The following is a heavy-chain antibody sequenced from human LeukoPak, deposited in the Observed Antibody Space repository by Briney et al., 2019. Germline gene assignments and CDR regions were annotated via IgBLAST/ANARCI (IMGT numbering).Heavy chain of an antibody. CDR1: GFTFTSSA. Sequence: GASVKVSCMASGFTFTSSAMQWVRPARGQRVEWVGWIVVGCGNTNYAQKFQERVTITRDMSTSTAYMELSSLRSEDTAVYYCAARYYYDSSGYSEAFDPWGQGTLVTVSS. V-gene: IGHV1-58*02. D-gene: IGHD3-22*01. CDR3: AARYYYDSSGYSEAFDP. J-gene: IGHJ5*02. CDR2: IVVGCGNT.